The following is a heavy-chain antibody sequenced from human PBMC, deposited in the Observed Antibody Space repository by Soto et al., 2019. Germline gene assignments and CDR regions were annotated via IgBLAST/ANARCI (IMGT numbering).Heavy chain of an antibody. D-gene: IGHD6-13*01. CDR1: GYTFTSYG. V-gene: IGHV1-18*01. Sequence: GASVKVSCKASGYTFTSYGISWVRQAPGQGLEWMGWISAYNGNTNYAQELQGRVTMTTDTSTSTAYMELRSLRSDDTAVYYCARDLHSSSWYVWPYYYYYGMDVWGQGTTVTVS. J-gene: IGHJ6*02. CDR2: ISAYNGNT. CDR3: ARDLHSSSWYVWPYYYYYGMDV.